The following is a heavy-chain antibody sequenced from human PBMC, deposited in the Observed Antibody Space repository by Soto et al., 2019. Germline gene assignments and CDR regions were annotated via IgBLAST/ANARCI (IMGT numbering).Heavy chain of an antibody. Sequence: EVQLVESGGGLVQPGGSLRLSCAASGFTFSSYNMNWVRQAPGKGLEWISDISLSSSTIFYADSVKGRFTISRDNAKNSLYLQMNSLRAEDTAVYYCARDSRNYYYYMDFWGKGTTVTVSS. CDR2: ISLSSSTI. CDR1: GFTFSSYN. V-gene: IGHV3-48*01. CDR3: ARDSRNYYYYMDF. J-gene: IGHJ6*03.